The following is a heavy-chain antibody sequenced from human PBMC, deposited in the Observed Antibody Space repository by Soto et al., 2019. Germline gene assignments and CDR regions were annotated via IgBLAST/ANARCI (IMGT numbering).Heavy chain of an antibody. V-gene: IGHV3-30-3*01. CDR3: ARDQDYGDYPYNWFDP. J-gene: IGHJ5*02. D-gene: IGHD4-17*01. Sequence: GGSLRLSCAASGFTFSSYAMHWVRQAPGKGLEWVAVISYDGSNKYYADSVKGRFTISRDNSKNTLYLQMNSLRAEDTAVYYCARDQDYGDYPYNWFDPWGQGTLVTVS. CDR1: GFTFSSYA. CDR2: ISYDGSNK.